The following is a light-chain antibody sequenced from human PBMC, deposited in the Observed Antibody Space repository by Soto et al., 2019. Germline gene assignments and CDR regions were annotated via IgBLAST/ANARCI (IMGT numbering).Light chain of an antibody. Sequence: QSVLTQPASVSGSPGQSITISCTGTSSDVGGYNYVSWYQQHPGKAPKLMIYEVSKRPSGVPNRFSGSKSGNTASLTVSGLQAEDEADYYCSSYAGSRLYVFGTGTKVTVL. CDR1: SSDVGGYNY. J-gene: IGLJ1*01. V-gene: IGLV2-8*01. CDR2: EVS. CDR3: SSYAGSRLYV.